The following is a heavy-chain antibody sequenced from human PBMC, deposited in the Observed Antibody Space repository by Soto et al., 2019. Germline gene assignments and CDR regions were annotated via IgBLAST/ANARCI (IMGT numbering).Heavy chain of an antibody. CDR2: IDPSDSYT. CDR1: GYSFTSYW. D-gene: IGHD7-27*01. Sequence: LRESLKISCKGSGYSFTSYWISWVRQMPGKGLEWMGRIDPSDSYTNYSPSFQGHVTISADKSISTAYLQWSSLKASDTAMYYCARHEAPFNWDYYYGMDVWGQGTTVIVSS. V-gene: IGHV5-10-1*01. J-gene: IGHJ6*02. CDR3: ARHEAPFNWDYYYGMDV.